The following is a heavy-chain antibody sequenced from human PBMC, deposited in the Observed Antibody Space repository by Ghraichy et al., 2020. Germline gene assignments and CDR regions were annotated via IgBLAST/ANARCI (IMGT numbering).Heavy chain of an antibody. CDR3: ARHGWDCSITSCYDAFDI. Sequence: SETLSLTCTVSGGSISSSSYYWGWIRQPPGKGLEWIGSIYYSGSTYYNPSLKSRVTISVDTSKNQFSLKLSSVTAADTAVYYCARHGWDCSITSCYDAFDIWSQGTMVTVSS. CDR2: IYYSGST. D-gene: IGHD2-2*01. CDR1: GGSISSSSYY. J-gene: IGHJ3*02. V-gene: IGHV4-39*01.